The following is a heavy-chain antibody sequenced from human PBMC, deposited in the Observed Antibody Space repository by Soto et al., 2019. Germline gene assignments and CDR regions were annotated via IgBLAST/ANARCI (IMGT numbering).Heavy chain of an antibody. CDR3: ARDRGAFNSRETFSYGMDV. CDR1: GFTFGAYA. J-gene: IGHJ6*02. D-gene: IGHD1-26*01. Sequence: GGSLRLSCAASGFTFGAYAFHWVRQGPGKGLEWVTIISYDGRNKEYADSVEARFTISRDSSRNTVNLQMTSLRPEDTVVYYCARDRGAFNSRETFSYGMDVGGQGARVTVSS. V-gene: IGHV3-30*04. CDR2: ISYDGRNK.